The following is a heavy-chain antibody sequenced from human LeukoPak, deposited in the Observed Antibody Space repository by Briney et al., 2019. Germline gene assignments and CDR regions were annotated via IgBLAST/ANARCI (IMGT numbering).Heavy chain of an antibody. CDR3: AKVGQGVVVVPAAPVSY. Sequence: PGGSLRLSCAASGFTYSLFWMSWVRQAPGKGLEWVANIKQDGSEKYYVDSVKGRFTIFRDNAERSLYLQMNSLRAEDTAVYYCAKVGQGVVVVPAAPVSYWGQGTLVTVSS. CDR1: GFTYSLFW. V-gene: IGHV3-7*03. J-gene: IGHJ4*02. CDR2: IKQDGSEK. D-gene: IGHD2-2*01.